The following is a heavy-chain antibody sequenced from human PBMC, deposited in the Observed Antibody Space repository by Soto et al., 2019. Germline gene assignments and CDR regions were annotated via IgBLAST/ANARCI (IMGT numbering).Heavy chain of an antibody. J-gene: IGHJ4*02. CDR3: ASAYFPGGIAVAGTVDY. D-gene: IGHD6-19*01. Sequence: GESLKICCKGSEYSFTSYWIWWFRQMPVRFLEWMGIIYPGDSDTRYSPSFQGQVTISADKSISTAYLQWSSLKASDTAMYYCASAYFPGGIAVAGTVDYWGQGTLVTVSS. CDR1: EYSFTSYW. V-gene: IGHV5-51*01. CDR2: IYPGDSDT.